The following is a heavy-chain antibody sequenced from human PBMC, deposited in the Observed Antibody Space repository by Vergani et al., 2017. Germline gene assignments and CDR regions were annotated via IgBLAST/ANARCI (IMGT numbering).Heavy chain of an antibody. CDR2: ISSSGSTI. CDR3: AREGEVATPYYYYYYMDV. CDR1: GFTFSSYE. J-gene: IGHJ6*03. D-gene: IGHD5-12*01. Sequence: EVQLLESGGGLVQPGGSLRLSCAASGFTFSSYEMNWVRQAPGKGLEWVSYISSSGSTIYYADSVKGRFTISRDNAKNSLYLQMNSLRAEDTAVYYCAREGEVATPYYYYYYMDVWGKGTTVTVSS. V-gene: IGHV3-48*03.